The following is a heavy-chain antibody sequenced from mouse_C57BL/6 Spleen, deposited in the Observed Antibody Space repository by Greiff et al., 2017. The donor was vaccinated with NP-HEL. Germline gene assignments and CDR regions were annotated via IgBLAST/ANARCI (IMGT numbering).Heavy chain of an antibody. V-gene: IGHV3-1*01. CDR3: ARGGNAWFAY. CDR2: ISYSGST. Sequence: EVQLQQSGPGMVKPSQSLSLTCTVTGYSITSGYDWHWLRHFPGNKLEWMGYISYSGSTNYNPSLKSRISITHDTSKNHFFLKLNSVTTEDTATYYCARGGNAWFAYWGQGTLVTVSA. D-gene: IGHD2-1*01. CDR1: GYSITSGYD. J-gene: IGHJ3*01.